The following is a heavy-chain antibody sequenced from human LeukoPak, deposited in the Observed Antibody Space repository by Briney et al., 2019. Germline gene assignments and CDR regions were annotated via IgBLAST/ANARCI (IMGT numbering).Heavy chain of an antibody. V-gene: IGHV4-39*07. D-gene: IGHD4/OR15-4a*01. Sequence: PSETLSLTCTVSGDSISSSSYYWSWIRQPPGKGLEWIGEINHSGSTNYNPSLKSRVTISVDTSKNQFSLKLSSVTAADTAVYYCARGANFYYYGMDVWGQGTTVTVSS. CDR1: GDSISSSSYY. J-gene: IGHJ6*02. CDR2: INHSGST. CDR3: ARGANFYYYGMDV.